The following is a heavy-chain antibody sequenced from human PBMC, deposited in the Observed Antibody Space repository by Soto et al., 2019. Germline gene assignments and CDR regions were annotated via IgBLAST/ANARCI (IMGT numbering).Heavy chain of an antibody. V-gene: IGHV1-18*01. CDR3: ARDVIGAAGAFDY. CDR2: ISAYNGNT. D-gene: IGHD6-13*01. CDR1: GYTFTSYG. Sequence: GASVKVCCKASGYTFTSYGISWVRQAPGQGLEWMGWISAYNGNTNYAQKLQGRVTMTTDTSTSTAYVELRSLRSDDTAVYYCARDVIGAAGAFDYWGQGTLVTVSS. J-gene: IGHJ4*02.